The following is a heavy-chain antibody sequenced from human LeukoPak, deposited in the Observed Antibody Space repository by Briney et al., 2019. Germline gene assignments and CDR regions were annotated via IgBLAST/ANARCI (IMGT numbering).Heavy chain of an antibody. V-gene: IGHV3-23*01. CDR1: VFTFCSYA. J-gene: IGHJ3*02. CDR3: AKDYEEPIALDAFDI. CDR2: ISVSGGST. D-gene: IGHD1-14*01. Sequence: GGSLRLSCAASVFTFCSYAMSWVRQAPGKGVEWVSAISVSGGSTYYADSVKGRFTISRDNSKNTLYLQMNSLRAEDTAVYYCAKDYEEPIALDAFDIWGQGTMVTVSS.